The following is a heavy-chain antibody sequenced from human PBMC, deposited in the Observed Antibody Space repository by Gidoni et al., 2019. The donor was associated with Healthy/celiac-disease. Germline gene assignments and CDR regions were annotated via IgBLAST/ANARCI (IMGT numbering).Heavy chain of an antibody. CDR3: ARVGYYYDSSGYNWFDP. CDR1: GFTFSSYS. CDR2: ISSSSSTI. D-gene: IGHD3-22*01. Sequence: EVQLVESGGGLVQPGGSLRLSCAASGFTFSSYSMNWVRQAPGKGLEWVSYISSSSSTIYYADSVKGRFTISRDNAKNSLYLQMNSLRDEDTAVYYCARVGYYYDSSGYNWFDPWGQGTLVTVSS. V-gene: IGHV3-48*02. J-gene: IGHJ5*02.